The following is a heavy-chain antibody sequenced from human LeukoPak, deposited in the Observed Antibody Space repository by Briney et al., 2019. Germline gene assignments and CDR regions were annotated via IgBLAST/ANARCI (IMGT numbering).Heavy chain of an antibody. CDR2: VNPSAGST. V-gene: IGHV1-46*01. CDR1: GYTFTTTY. CDR3: AREGGRESSSVDY. J-gene: IGHJ4*02. Sequence: ASVKVSCKASGYTFTTTYIHWVRQASGQGLEWMGIVNPSAGSTIYAQKFQGRVTMTRDMSTSTVYMELSSLGYDDTAMYYCAREGGRESSSVDYWGQGTLVTVSS. D-gene: IGHD6-25*01.